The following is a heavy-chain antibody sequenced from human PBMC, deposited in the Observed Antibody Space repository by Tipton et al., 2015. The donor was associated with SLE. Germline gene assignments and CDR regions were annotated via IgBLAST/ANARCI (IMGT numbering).Heavy chain of an antibody. CDR2: MFYSGSA. CDR3: ARGMVTWRGAIIGVDV. J-gene: IGHJ6*02. D-gene: IGHD2-21*02. CDR1: GDSLKSYY. Sequence: TLSLTCTVSGDSLKSYYWSWIRQPPGEGLEWIGYMFYSGSANYNPSLKSRVTISVDPAKNQFSLKLTSVTAPDTAVYYCARGMVTWRGAIIGVDVWGQGTTVNVSS. V-gene: IGHV4-59*08.